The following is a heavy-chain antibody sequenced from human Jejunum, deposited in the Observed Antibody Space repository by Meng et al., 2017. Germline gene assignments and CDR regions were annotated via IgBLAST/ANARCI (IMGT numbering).Heavy chain of an antibody. J-gene: IGHJ4*02. CDR1: GVYFASDA. Sequence: EALLVESGGALPPPGGPVRLSCDASGVYFASDAMSWVRQAPGKGLEWVATSGSLDYTYYADSVKGRFTISRDPAKNTLDLQMNSLGAEDTGIYYCAKLVKSWGQGTLVTASS. D-gene: IGHD4-23*01. V-gene: IGHV3-23*04. CDR2: SGSLDYT. CDR3: AKLVKS.